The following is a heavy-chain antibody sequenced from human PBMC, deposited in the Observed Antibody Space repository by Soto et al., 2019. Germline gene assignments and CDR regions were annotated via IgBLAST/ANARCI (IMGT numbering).Heavy chain of an antibody. J-gene: IGHJ3*02. V-gene: IGHV5-51*01. CDR2: IFPGDTDT. Sequence: PGESLQISCQASGYNFINYWIGWVRQMPGKGLEWMGIIFPGDTDTRYSPSFQGQVTMSADKSNSTAHLQWSSLKASDTAMYYCAGKVTTEDAFDIWGQGTMVTVSS. CDR3: AGKVTTEDAFDI. CDR1: GYNFINYW. D-gene: IGHD4-17*01.